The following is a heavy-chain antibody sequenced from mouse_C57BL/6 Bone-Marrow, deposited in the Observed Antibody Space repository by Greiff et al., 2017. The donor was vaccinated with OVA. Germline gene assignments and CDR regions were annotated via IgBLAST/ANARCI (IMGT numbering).Heavy chain of an antibody. CDR2: IWGVGST. CDR3: ASSAYYSNTGFAY. CDR1: GFSLTSYG. J-gene: IGHJ3*01. V-gene: IGHV2-6*01. Sequence: VQRVESGPGLVAPSQSLSITCTVSGFSLTSYGVDWVRQSPGKGLEWLGVIWGVGSTNYNSALKSRLSISKDNSKSQVFLKMNSLQTDDTAMYYCASSAYYSNTGFAYWGQGTLVTVSA. D-gene: IGHD2-5*01.